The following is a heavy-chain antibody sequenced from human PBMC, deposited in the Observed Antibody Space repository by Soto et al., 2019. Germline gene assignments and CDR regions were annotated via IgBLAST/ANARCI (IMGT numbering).Heavy chain of an antibody. V-gene: IGHV3-15*01. J-gene: IGHJ4*02. Sequence: EVQLVESGGGLVKPGGSLRLSCAASGFTFSAAWMSWVRQAPGKGLEWVGRIKSKTDGGTTDYAAPVTDRFTISRDDSKNTLYLQMSSLKTEDTAVYYCTRYNYNTGPHDYWGQGALVTVSS. D-gene: IGHD5-18*01. CDR3: TRYNYNTGPHDY. CDR1: GFTFSAAW. CDR2: IKSKTDGGTT.